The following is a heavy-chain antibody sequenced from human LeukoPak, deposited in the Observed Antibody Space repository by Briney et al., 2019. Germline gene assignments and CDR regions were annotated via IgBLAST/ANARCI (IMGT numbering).Heavy chain of an antibody. CDR2: MNPNSGNT. D-gene: IGHD5-18*01. J-gene: IGHJ5*02. V-gene: IGHV1-8*01. Sequence: ASVKVSCKASGYTFTSYDINWVRQATGQGLEWMGWMNPNSGNTGYAQKFQGRVTMTRNTSISTAYMELSSLRSEDTAVYYCVRRRGIQLWSNWFDPWGQGTLVTVSS. CDR3: VRRRGIQLWSNWFDP. CDR1: GYTFTSYD.